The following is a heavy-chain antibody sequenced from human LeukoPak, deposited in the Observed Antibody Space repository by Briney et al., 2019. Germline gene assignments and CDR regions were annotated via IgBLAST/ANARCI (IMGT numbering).Heavy chain of an antibody. D-gene: IGHD1-26*01. CDR3: ARDLSGSYGY. CDR1: GFIFSSYA. V-gene: IGHV3-30*04. Sequence: GGSLRLSCAASGFIFSSYAMHWVRQAPGKGLEWVAVISYDGSNKYYADSVKGRFTISRDNSKNTLYLQMNSLRAEDTAVYYCARDLSGSYGYWGQGTLVTVSS. CDR2: ISYDGSNK. J-gene: IGHJ4*02.